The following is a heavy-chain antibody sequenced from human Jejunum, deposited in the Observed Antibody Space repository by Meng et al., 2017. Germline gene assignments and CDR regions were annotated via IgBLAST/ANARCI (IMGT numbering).Heavy chain of an antibody. V-gene: IGHV4-4*02. CDR1: GCSISSTNW. Sequence: QVTRGEAGTGRVKPSWTLSLTCAVSGCSISSTNWWSWVRQPPGKGPEWIGDVFHTGSSNYSPSLRSRVTISVDKSKNQFSLNLSSVTAADTAVYFCARRGGAYSTGHFPHFDDWGQGTLVTVSS. J-gene: IGHJ4*02. CDR2: VFHTGSS. CDR3: ARRGGAYSTGHFPHFDD. D-gene: IGHD6-19*01.